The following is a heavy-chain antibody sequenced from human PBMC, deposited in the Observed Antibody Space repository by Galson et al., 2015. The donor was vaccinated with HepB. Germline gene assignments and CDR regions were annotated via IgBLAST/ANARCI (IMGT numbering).Heavy chain of an antibody. D-gene: IGHD6-19*01. J-gene: IGHJ4*02. V-gene: IGHV3-33*01. CDR2: IWYDGSNK. CDR3: ARGDIAVAGIGFDY. Sequence: SLRLSCAASGFTFSSYGMHWVRQAPGKGLEWVAVIWYDGSNKYYADSVKGRFTISRDNSKNTLYLQMNSLRAEDTAVYYCARGDIAVAGIGFDYWGQGTLVTVSS. CDR1: GFTFSSYG.